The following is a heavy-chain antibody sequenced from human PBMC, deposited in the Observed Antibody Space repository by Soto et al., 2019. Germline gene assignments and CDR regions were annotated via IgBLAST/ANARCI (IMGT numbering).Heavy chain of an antibody. CDR1: GFTFSSYA. D-gene: IGHD2-21*02. V-gene: IGHV3-23*01. CDR3: FVVVTAIGLDY. CDR2: ISGSGGST. Sequence: EVQLLESGGGLVQPGGSLRPSCAASGFTFSSYAMSWVRQAPGKGLEWVSAISGSGGSTYYADSVKGRFTISRDNSKNTLYLQMNSLRAEDTAVYYCFVVVTAIGLDYWGQGTLVTVSS. J-gene: IGHJ4*02.